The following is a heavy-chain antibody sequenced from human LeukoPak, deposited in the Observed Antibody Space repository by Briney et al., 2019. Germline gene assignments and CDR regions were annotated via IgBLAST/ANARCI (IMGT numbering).Heavy chain of an antibody. CDR2: VSEHDKRT. J-gene: IGHJ3*01. Sequence: GASVTVSFKASGYSFTTYGIRWVRQAPGQGLAGMGWVSEHDKRTNYAQNLRGRVTMTTDTSMSTSYMELTSLRSDDTAVYYCARDYYCSGGSCSDTFDVWGQGTMVTVSS. V-gene: IGHV1-18*01. D-gene: IGHD2-15*01. CDR1: GYSFTTYG. CDR3: ARDYYCSGGSCSDTFDV.